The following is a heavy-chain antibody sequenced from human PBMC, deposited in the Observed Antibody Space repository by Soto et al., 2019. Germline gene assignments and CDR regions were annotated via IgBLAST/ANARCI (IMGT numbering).Heavy chain of an antibody. V-gene: IGHV1-2*02. Sequence: ASVKVCCEASGYTFTGYYMHWVLQAPGQGLEWMGWINPNSGGTNYAQKFQGRVTMTRDTSISTAYMELSRLRSDDTAVYYCARDLKLGAFDIWGQGTMVTVSS. CDR3: ARDLKLGAFDI. CDR2: INPNSGGT. CDR1: GYTFTGYY. J-gene: IGHJ3*02. D-gene: IGHD7-27*01.